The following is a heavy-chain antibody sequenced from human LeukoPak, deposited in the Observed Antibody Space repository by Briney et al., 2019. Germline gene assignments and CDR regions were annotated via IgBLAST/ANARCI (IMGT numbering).Heavy chain of an antibody. CDR3: ARARGNYYGSGSYDY. J-gene: IGHJ4*02. V-gene: IGHV4-61*01. Sequence: PSETLSLTCTVAGGSVSSGTYYWTWIRRPPGKGLEWIGYIYFNGSTNYNPSPKSRVTISVDTSKTQFSLKLTSVTAADTAVYYCARARGNYYGSGSYDYWGQGTLVTVSS. CDR2: IYFNGST. D-gene: IGHD3-10*01. CDR1: GGSVSSGTYY.